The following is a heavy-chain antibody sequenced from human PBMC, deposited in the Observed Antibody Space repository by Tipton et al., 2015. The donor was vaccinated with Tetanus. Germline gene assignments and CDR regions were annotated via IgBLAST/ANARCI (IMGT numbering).Heavy chain of an antibody. Sequence: QLVQSGAEVKKPGESLKISCQASGYDFTKHSIGWVRQKPGKGLEWMGIIFPGASSVRYSPTFEGQVTITADRSTTTAYLQWDRLKVSDTAIYYCARHGWATSHSWFDPWGQGTLVTVSS. D-gene: IGHD3-10*01. CDR3: ARHGWATSHSWFDP. J-gene: IGHJ5*02. CDR1: GYDFTKHS. CDR2: IFPGASSV. V-gene: IGHV5-51*01.